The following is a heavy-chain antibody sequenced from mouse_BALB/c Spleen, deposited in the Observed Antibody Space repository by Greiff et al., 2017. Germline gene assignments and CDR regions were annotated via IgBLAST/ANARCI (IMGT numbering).Heavy chain of an antibody. CDR3: TRDRYDGFAY. Sequence: DVKLVESGGGLVKPGGSLKLSCAASGFTFSSYTMSWVRQTPEKRLEWVATISSGGSYTYYPDSVKGRFTISRDNAKNTLYLQMSSLKSEDTAMYYCTRDRYDGFAYWGQGTLVTVSA. CDR2: ISSGGSYT. CDR1: GFTFSSYT. V-gene: IGHV5-6-4*01. J-gene: IGHJ3*01. D-gene: IGHD2-14*01.